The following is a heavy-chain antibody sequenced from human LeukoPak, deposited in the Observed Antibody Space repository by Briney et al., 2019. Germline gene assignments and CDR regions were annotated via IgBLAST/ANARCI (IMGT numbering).Heavy chain of an antibody. CDR1: GFTLSSYA. D-gene: IGHD6-6*01. Sequence: GSLRLSCAASGFTLSSYAMTWIRQPPGKGLEWIGEINHSGSTNYNPSLKSRVTILVDTSKNQFSLKLSSVTAADTAVYYCARLYSTSGYNWFDPWGQGTLVTVSS. V-gene: IGHV4-34*01. CDR2: INHSGST. J-gene: IGHJ5*02. CDR3: ARLYSTSGYNWFDP.